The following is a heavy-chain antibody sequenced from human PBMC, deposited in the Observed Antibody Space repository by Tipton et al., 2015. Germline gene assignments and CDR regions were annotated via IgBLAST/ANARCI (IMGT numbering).Heavy chain of an antibody. Sequence: SLRLSCVASGFTFSTYAMSWVRHVPGKGLEWVSVIYADGSTYYADFVKGRFTISRDNSKNTLYLQMNSLRAEDTAVYYCARHYGDYSFALDVWGRGTTVTVSS. V-gene: IGHV3-66*04. CDR1: GFTFSTYA. J-gene: IGHJ6*02. D-gene: IGHD3-10*01. CDR2: IYADGST. CDR3: ARHYGDYSFALDV.